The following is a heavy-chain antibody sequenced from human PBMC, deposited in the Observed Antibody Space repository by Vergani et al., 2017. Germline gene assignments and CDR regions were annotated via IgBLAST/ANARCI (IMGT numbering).Heavy chain of an antibody. CDR1: GFTFSSYA. CDR3: ARDPIAYYYDSSGYHDAFDI. CDR2: ISGSGGST. V-gene: IGHV3-23*01. D-gene: IGHD3-22*01. J-gene: IGHJ3*02. Sequence: EVQLLESGGGLVQPGGSLRLSCAASGFTFSSYAMSWVRQAPGKGLEWVSAISGSGGSTYYADSVKGRFTISRDNSKNTLYLQMNSLRAEDTAVYYCARDPIAYYYDSSGYHDAFDIWGQGTMVTVSS.